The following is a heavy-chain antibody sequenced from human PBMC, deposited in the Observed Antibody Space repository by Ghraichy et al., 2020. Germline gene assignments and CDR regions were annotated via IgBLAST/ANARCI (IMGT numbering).Heavy chain of an antibody. V-gene: IGHV3-53*01. CDR1: GFTVSSNY. CDR3: ASGPAASLDY. D-gene: IGHD2-2*01. Sequence: GGSLRLSCAASGFTVSSNYMTWVRQAPGKGLEWVSVIYSGGSTYYADSVKGRFTISRDNSKNPLYLQMNSLRVEDTAMYYCASGPAASLDYWGQGTLVTVSS. J-gene: IGHJ4*02. CDR2: IYSGGST.